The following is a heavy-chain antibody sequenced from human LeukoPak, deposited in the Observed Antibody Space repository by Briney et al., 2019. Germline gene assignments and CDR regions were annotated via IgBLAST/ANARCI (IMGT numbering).Heavy chain of an antibody. CDR1: GFTFSSYW. J-gene: IGHJ3*02. CDR2: IKTDGSQI. V-gene: IGHV3-7*03. CDR3: ARDSGNYLDAFDI. D-gene: IGHD1-7*01. Sequence: GGSLRLSCVASGFTFSSYWMTWVREAPGKGLEWVANIKTDGSQIYYVDSVKGRFTISRDNAKNSLYLQMNSLRAEDTAVYYCARDSGNYLDAFDIWGQGTMVTVSS.